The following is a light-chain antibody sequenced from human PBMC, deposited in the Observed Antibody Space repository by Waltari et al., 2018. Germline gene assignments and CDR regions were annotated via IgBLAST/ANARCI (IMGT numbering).Light chain of an antibody. CDR3: AAWDDSLSGHWV. CDR2: RND. V-gene: IGLV1-44*01. Sequence: QSALTQPPSASGTPGQRVTISCSGSSSNIGTNLVNWYQQLPGKAPKPLVSRNDQRPSGGPDRFSGSKSGTSASLAISGLQSEDEADYYCAAWDDSLSGHWVFGGGTKVTVL. CDR1: SSNIGTNL. J-gene: IGLJ2*01.